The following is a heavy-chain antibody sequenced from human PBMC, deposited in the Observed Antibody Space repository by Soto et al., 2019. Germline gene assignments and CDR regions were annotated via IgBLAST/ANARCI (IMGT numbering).Heavy chain of an antibody. D-gene: IGHD3-16*01. CDR3: AIDRGDSYFDY. Sequence: QVQLVESGGGVVQPGRSLRLSCAASGFTFSSYGMHWVRQAPGKGLEWVAVISYDGSNKYYADSVKGRFTISRDNSKNTLYLQMNSLRAEDTAVYYCAIDRGDSYFDYWGQGTLVAVSS. CDR1: GFTFSSYG. J-gene: IGHJ4*02. V-gene: IGHV3-30*03. CDR2: ISYDGSNK.